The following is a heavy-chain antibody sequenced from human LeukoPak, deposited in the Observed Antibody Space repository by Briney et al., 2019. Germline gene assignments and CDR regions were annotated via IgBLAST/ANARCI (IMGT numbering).Heavy chain of an antibody. Sequence: PSQTLSLTCTVSGGSISSGGYYWSWIRQHPGKGLEWIGYIYYSGSTYYNPSLKSRVTISVDTSKNQFSLKLSSVTAADTAVYYCATPALGAYLFDYWGQGTLVTVSS. CDR3: ATPALGAYLFDY. V-gene: IGHV4-31*03. CDR2: IYYSGST. D-gene: IGHD3-16*01. J-gene: IGHJ4*02. CDR1: GGSISSGGYY.